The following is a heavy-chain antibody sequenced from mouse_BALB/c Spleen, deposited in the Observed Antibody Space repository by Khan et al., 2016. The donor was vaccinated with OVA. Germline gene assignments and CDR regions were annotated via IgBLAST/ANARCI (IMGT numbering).Heavy chain of an antibody. CDR3: ARNYDYDEGLAY. Sequence: QVQLKESGPGLAQPSQSLSITCTVSGFSLTTYGVHWVRQSPGKGLEWLGVIWSGGTTDYSAAFISRLSITKDNSKSQVFFKMNSLQANDTAIYYCARNYDYDEGLAYWGQGTLVTGSA. CDR1: GFSLTTYG. V-gene: IGHV2-2*02. J-gene: IGHJ3*01. CDR2: IWSGGTT. D-gene: IGHD2-4*01.